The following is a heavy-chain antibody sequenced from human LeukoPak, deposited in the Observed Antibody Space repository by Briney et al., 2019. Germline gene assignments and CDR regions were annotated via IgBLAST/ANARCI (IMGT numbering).Heavy chain of an antibody. CDR1: GYTFTNYD. D-gene: IGHD1-1*01. CDR3: TRDWTY. V-gene: IGHV1-8*01. J-gene: IGHJ4*02. Sequence: ASVKVSCKTSGYTFTNYDINWVRQAAGQGLEWMGWVNPDSGDTGFAQKFQGRLTIKTNPSARIAYMAMSGLTSEATAVYYCTRDWTYWGPGTLVAVSS. CDR2: VNPDSGDT.